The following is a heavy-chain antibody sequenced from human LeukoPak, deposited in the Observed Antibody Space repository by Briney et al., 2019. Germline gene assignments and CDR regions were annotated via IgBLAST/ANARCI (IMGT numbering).Heavy chain of an antibody. Sequence: SETLSLTCTVSGGSISSYYWSWIRQPAGKGLEWIGRIYTSGNTNYNPSLKSRVTMSVDTSKNLFSLTLTSVTAADTAVYYCGRDLLRGAGSDYWGQGTLVIVSS. J-gene: IGHJ4*02. V-gene: IGHV4-4*07. D-gene: IGHD6-19*01. CDR1: GGSISSYY. CDR3: GRDLLRGAGSDY. CDR2: IYTSGNT.